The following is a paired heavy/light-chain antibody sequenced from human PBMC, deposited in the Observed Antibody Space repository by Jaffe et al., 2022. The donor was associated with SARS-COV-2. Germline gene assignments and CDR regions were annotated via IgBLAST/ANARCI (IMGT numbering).Light chain of an antibody. Sequence: SYELTQPPSVSVSPGQTASITCSGEKLGDKYICWYQQKPGQSPVLVIYQDTKRPSGIPERFSGSNSGNTATLTISGTQAMDEADYYCQAWDSSTAYVFGTGTKVTVL. CDR2: QDT. CDR3: QAWDSSTAYV. V-gene: IGLV3-1*01. CDR1: KLGDKY. J-gene: IGLJ1*01.
Heavy chain of an antibody. CDR2: VSHTGST. Sequence: QVQLQESGPGLVKPSETLSLTCTVSGGSITSYYWSWIRQPPGKGLEWIGYVSHTGSTNYNPSLKSRVTISLDTSKKQFSLKLSSVTAADTAAYYCAGEVRGRDYLWGSYRYYYYLDVWGKGTTVAVSS. CDR3: AGEVRGRDYLWGSYRYYYYLDV. D-gene: IGHD3-16*02. J-gene: IGHJ6*03. CDR1: GGSITSYY. V-gene: IGHV4-59*01.